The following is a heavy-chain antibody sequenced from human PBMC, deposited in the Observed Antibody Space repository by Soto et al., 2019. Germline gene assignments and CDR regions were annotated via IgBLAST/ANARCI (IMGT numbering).Heavy chain of an antibody. D-gene: IGHD2-21*02. CDR3: ARGVDCGGDCYRGWFDP. V-gene: IGHV4-30-2*01. Sequence: QLQLQESGSGLVKPSQTLSLTCAVSGGSISSGGYSCSWIRQPPGQGLEWIGYIYHSGSTYYNPSLQSRGTISVDRSKNQFSLKLSSVTAADTAVYYCARGVDCGGDCYRGWFDPWGQGTLVTVSS. J-gene: IGHJ5*02. CDR2: IYHSGST. CDR1: GGSISSGGYS.